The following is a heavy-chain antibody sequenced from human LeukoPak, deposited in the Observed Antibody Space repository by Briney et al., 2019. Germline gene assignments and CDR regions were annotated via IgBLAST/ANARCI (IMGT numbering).Heavy chain of an antibody. CDR3: ASGGTAVVMALTYYFDT. Sequence: SETLSLTCAVSGYSISSGYYRGWIRQPPGKGLEWIGSIYHTGSTYYNPSLQSRVTISLDSPKNQFSLKLTSVTAADTAVYYCASGGTAVVMALTYYFDTWGQGTPVTVSS. CDR1: GYSISSGYY. D-gene: IGHD3-22*01. V-gene: IGHV4-38-2*01. J-gene: IGHJ4*02. CDR2: IYHTGST.